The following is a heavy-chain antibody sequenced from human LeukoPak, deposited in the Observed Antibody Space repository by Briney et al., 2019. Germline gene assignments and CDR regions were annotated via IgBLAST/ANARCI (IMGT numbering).Heavy chain of an antibody. J-gene: IGHJ5*02. CDR1: GGSFSGYY. CDR3: ARGRIAVVVPAASTNWFDP. V-gene: IGHV4-34*01. D-gene: IGHD2-2*01. Sequence: SETLSLTCAVYGGSFSGYYWSWIRQPPGKGLEGIGEINNSGSTNYNPSLKSRVTISVDTSKNQFSLKLSSVTAADTAVYYCARGRIAVVVPAASTNWFDPWGQGTLVTVSS. CDR2: INNSGST.